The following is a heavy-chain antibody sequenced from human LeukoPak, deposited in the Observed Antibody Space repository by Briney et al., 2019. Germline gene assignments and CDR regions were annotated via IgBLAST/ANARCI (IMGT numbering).Heavy chain of an antibody. CDR1: GGSISSSHFY. CDR3: ARQGRGCSSSSCYSD. CDR2: VYDSGSA. V-gene: IGHV4-39*01. Sequence: SETLSLTCTVSGGSISSSHFYGGWIRQTPGKGLEWIGSVYDSGSAYHNPSIASRVTISVDVSKNQFSLNLRSVTAADTAVYYCARQGRGCSSSSCYSDWGQGTLVTVSS. J-gene: IGHJ1*01. D-gene: IGHD2-2*01.